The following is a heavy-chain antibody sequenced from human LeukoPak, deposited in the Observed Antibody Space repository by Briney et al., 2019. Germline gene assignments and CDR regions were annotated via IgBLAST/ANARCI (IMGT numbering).Heavy chain of an antibody. CDR2: FDPEDGET. V-gene: IGHV1-24*01. D-gene: IGHD3-22*01. Sequence: GASVKVSCEVSGYTLTDLSMHWVRQAPGKGLEWMGGFDPEDGETIYAQNFQGRVTMTEDTSTDTAYMEVRSLRSEDTAVYYCATSSGYGSLFEYWGQGTLVTVSS. CDR1: GYTLTDLS. J-gene: IGHJ4*02. CDR3: ATSSGYGSLFEY.